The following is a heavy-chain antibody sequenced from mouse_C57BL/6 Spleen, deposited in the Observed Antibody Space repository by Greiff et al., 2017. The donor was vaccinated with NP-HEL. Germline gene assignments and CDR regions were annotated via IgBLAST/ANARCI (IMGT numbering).Heavy chain of an antibody. V-gene: IGHV1-69*01. CDR2: IDPSDSYT. D-gene: IGHD2-5*01. CDR1: GYTFTSYW. Sequence: VQLQQPGAELVMPGASVKLSCKASGYTFTSYWMHWVKQRPGQGLEWIGEIDPSDSYTNYKQKFKGKSTLTVDKSSSTAYMQLSSLTSEDSAVYYCAKTGYSKYERYWYFEVWGTGTTVTVSS. CDR3: AKTGYSKYERYWYFEV. J-gene: IGHJ1*03.